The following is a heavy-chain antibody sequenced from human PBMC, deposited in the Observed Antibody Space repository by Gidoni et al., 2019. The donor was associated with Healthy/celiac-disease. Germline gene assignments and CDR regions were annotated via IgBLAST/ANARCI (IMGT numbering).Heavy chain of an antibody. J-gene: IGHJ4*02. Sequence: EVQLVESGGGLVQHGGSLRLSCAASGFTFSSYEMNWVRQAPGKGLEWVSYISSSGSTIYYADSVKGRFTISRDNAKNSLYLQMNSLRAEDTAVYYCARAPSSNWNYDYWGQGTLVTVSS. CDR3: ARAPSSNWNYDY. D-gene: IGHD1-7*01. CDR1: GFTFSSYE. CDR2: ISSSGSTI. V-gene: IGHV3-48*03.